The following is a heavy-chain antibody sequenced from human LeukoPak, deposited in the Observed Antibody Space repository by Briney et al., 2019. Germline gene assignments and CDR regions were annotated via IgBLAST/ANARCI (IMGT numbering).Heavy chain of an antibody. D-gene: IGHD2-15*01. CDR2: IYYSGST. Sequence: SKTLSLTCTVSGGSISSSSYYWGWIRQPPGKGLEWIGSIYYSGSTYYNPSLKSRVTISVDTSKNQFSLKLSSVTAADTAVYYCARPRGVVAASADAFDIWGQGTMVTVSS. CDR1: GGSISSSSYY. CDR3: ARPRGVVAASADAFDI. J-gene: IGHJ3*02. V-gene: IGHV4-39*01.